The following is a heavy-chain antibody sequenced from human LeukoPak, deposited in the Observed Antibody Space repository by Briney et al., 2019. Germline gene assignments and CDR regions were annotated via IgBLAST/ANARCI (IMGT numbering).Heavy chain of an antibody. Sequence: PSETLSLTCTVSGGSISSSSYYWGWIRQPPGKGLEWIGSIYYSGSTSYNPSLKSRVTISVDTSKNQFSLKLSSVTAADTAVYYCARRRSHGWHYVLDYWGQGTLVTVSS. J-gene: IGHJ4*02. CDR2: IYYSGST. D-gene: IGHD1-7*01. V-gene: IGHV4-39*07. CDR3: ARRRSHGWHYVLDY. CDR1: GGSISSSSYY.